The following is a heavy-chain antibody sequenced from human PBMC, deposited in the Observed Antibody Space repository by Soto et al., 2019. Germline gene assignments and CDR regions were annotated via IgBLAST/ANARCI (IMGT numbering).Heavy chain of an antibody. V-gene: IGHV1-46*01. CDR1: GYTFTSYY. CDR2: INPSGGST. J-gene: IGHJ6*02. D-gene: IGHD3-10*01. Sequence: ASVKFSCKASGYTFTSYYMHWVRQAPGQGLDWMGIINPSGGSTSYAQKFQGRVTMTRDTSTSTVYMELSSLRSEDTAVYYCASSYYYGSGSYYNAHGMDVWGQGTTVTVSS. CDR3: ASSYYYGSGSYYNAHGMDV.